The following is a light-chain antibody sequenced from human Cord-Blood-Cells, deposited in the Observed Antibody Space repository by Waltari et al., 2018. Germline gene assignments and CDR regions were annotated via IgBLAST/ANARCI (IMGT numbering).Light chain of an antibody. CDR2: GAS. V-gene: IGKV3-20*01. CDR1: QSVSSSY. J-gene: IGKJ5*01. CDR3: QQYGSSPT. Sequence: EIVLTQSPGTLSLSPGERATLSCRPSQSVSSSYLAWYQQKPGQAPRLLIYGASSSATGIPDRFSGSGSVTDFTLTISRLEPEDFAVYYCQQYGSSPTFGQGTRLEIK.